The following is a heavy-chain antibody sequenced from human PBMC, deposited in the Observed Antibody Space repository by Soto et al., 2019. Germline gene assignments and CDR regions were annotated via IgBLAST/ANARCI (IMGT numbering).Heavy chain of an antibody. V-gene: IGHV3-49*05. D-gene: IGHD2-2*01. CDR2: IRSKADGGTT. CDR3: TRLPDIVVVPSAIIYGMDV. J-gene: IGHJ6*02. CDR1: GFTFGDYA. Sequence: EVQLVESGGGLVKPGRSLRLSCTASGFTFGDYAMSWFRQAPGKGLEWVGFIRSKADGGTTEYAASVKGRFTISRDDSKSIAYLKMNSLKTEDTAVYYCTRLPDIVVVPSAIIYGMDVWGQGTTVTVSS.